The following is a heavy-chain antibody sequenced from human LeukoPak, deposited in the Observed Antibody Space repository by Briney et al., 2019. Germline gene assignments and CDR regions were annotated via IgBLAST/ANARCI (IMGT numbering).Heavy chain of an antibody. Sequence: GGSLRLSCAASGFTFRSHGMHWVRQAPGKGLEWVAFIWYDGSNKYYTDSVKGRFTISRDNSKNTLYLQMNSLRAEDTAVYYCARVAEAGYFDYWGQGTLVTVSS. V-gene: IGHV3-33*01. CDR1: GFTFRSHG. D-gene: IGHD6-19*01. CDR3: ARVAEAGYFDY. CDR2: IWYDGSNK. J-gene: IGHJ4*02.